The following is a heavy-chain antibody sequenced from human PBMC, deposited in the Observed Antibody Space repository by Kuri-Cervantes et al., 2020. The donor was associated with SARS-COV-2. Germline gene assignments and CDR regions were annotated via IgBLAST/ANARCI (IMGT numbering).Heavy chain of an antibody. J-gene: IGHJ4*02. CDR2: IDPIYGST. Sequence: ASVKVSCKVSGYTLTELSMHWVRQATGQGLEWMGVIDPIYGSTTSAQKFQGRVTMTRDRSTSTVYMELSSLRSEDTAVYYCARRSSDYYWAMDYWGQGTLVTVSS. D-gene: IGHD3-22*01. CDR1: GYTLTELS. V-gene: IGHV1-46*01. CDR3: ARRSSDYYWAMDY.